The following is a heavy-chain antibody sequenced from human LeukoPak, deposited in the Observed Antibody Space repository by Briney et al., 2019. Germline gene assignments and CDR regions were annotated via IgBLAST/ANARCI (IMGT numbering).Heavy chain of an antibody. Sequence: PGGSLRLSCAVSGVTLRRYWMHWVRQAPEKGLVWDSRTDPDGSTTTYADSVKGRFTRSRKNAKNTVDLEMNSLRAEDTAVYYCARGSHPVGYCSGGSCYSFRSDAFDIWGQGAMVTVSS. J-gene: IGHJ3*02. CDR1: GVTLRRYW. V-gene: IGHV3-74*01. CDR3: ARGSHPVGYCSGGSCYSFRSDAFDI. CDR2: TDPDGSTT. D-gene: IGHD2-15*01.